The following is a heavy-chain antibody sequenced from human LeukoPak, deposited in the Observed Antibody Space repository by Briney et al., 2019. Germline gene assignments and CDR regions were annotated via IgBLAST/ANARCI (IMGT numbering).Heavy chain of an antibody. CDR2: INSDGSDT. V-gene: IGHV3-74*01. CDR1: GFTFSSYW. Sequence: EGSLRLSCAGSGFTFSSYWMHWVRQAPGKGLVWVSRINSDGSDTIYADSVEGRFTISRDNAKNTLYLQMNSLRAEDTAVYYCALLAAADSESWGQGTLVTVSS. CDR3: ALLAAADSES. D-gene: IGHD6-13*01. J-gene: IGHJ5*02.